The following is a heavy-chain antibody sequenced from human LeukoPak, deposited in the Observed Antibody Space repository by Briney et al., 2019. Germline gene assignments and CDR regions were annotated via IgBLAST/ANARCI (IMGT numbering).Heavy chain of an antibody. CDR1: GGSISSSSYY. J-gene: IGHJ4*02. Sequence: NSSETLSLTCTVPGGSISSSSYYWGWIRQPPGKGLEWIGSIYYSGSTYYNPSLKSRVTISVDTSKNQFSLKLSSVTAADTAVYYCARVRNYEVDYWGQGTLVTVSS. V-gene: IGHV4-39*07. D-gene: IGHD1-7*01. CDR2: IYYSGST. CDR3: ARVRNYEVDY.